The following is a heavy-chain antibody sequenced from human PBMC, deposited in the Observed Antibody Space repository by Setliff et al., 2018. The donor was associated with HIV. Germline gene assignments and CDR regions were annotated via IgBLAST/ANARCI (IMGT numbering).Heavy chain of an antibody. CDR1: GYSVNSDYL. CDR3: ARDAPTVYANGWFDP. J-gene: IGHJ5*02. Sequence: SETLSLTCTVSGYSVNSDYLWCWIRQPPGKGLEWIGSVYHSGSTYYNPSLKGRVTTSIDTSKNQFSLNLNSVTAADTAVYYCARDAPTVYANGWFDPWGQGTLVTVSS. D-gene: IGHD2-8*01. V-gene: IGHV4-38-2*02. CDR2: VYHSGST.